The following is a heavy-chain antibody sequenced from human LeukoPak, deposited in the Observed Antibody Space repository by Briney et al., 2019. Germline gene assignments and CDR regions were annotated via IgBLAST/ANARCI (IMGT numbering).Heavy chain of an antibody. CDR2: IYYSGST. Sequence: SETLSLTCTVSGGSISSYYWSWIRQPPGKGLEWLGYIYYSGSTNYNPSLKSRVTISVDTSKNQFSLKLSSVTAADTAVYYCARDRKGSGYSYGYDYWGQGTLVTVSS. J-gene: IGHJ4*02. CDR1: GGSISSYY. CDR3: ARDRKGSGYSYGYDY. V-gene: IGHV4-59*01. D-gene: IGHD5-18*01.